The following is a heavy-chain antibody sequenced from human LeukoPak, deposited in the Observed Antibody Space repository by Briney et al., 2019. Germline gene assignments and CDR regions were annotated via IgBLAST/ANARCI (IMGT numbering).Heavy chain of an antibody. Sequence: ASVKVSCKASGYTFTGYYMHWVRQAPGQGLEWMGRINPNSGGTNYAQKFQGRVTMTGDTSISTAYMVLSRLRSDDTAVYYCARDRHYYDSSGHFDYWGQGTLVTVSS. CDR3: ARDRHYYDSSGHFDY. V-gene: IGHV1-2*06. J-gene: IGHJ4*02. CDR2: INPNSGGT. D-gene: IGHD3-22*01. CDR1: GYTFTGYY.